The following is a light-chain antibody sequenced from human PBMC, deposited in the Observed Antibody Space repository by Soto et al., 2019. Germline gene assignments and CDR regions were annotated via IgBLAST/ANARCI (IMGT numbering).Light chain of an antibody. J-gene: IGLJ3*02. V-gene: IGLV2-11*01. CDR3: CSYAGSYTLV. Sequence: QSVLTQPRSVSGSPGQSVTISCTGTSSDVGGYDYVSWYQHHPGEAPKLMIYDVTKRPSGVPDRLSGSKSGNTASLTISGLQDEDEADYYCCSYAGSYTLVFGGGTKLTVL. CDR1: SSDVGGYDY. CDR2: DVT.